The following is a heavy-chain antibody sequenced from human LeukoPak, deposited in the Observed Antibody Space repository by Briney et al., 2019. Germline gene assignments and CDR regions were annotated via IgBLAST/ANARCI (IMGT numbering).Heavy chain of an antibody. J-gene: IGHJ4*02. V-gene: IGHV1-2*02. CDR2: INPNSGGT. CDR3: ARDYDPSDFDY. D-gene: IGHD3-22*01. Sequence: GASVKVSCKASGYTFTSYGISWLRQAPGQGLEWMGWINPNSGGTNYAQKFQGRVSMTRDTSISTAHMELSRLTSDDTAVYYCARDYDPSDFDYWGQGTLVTVSS. CDR1: GYTFTSYG.